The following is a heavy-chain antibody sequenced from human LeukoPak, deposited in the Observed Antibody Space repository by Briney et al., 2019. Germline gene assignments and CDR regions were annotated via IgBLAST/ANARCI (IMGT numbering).Heavy chain of an antibody. CDR2: IRYDGSNK. V-gene: IGHV3-30*02. CDR1: GFTFSNDG. J-gene: IGHJ4*02. Sequence: GGSLRLSCAASGFTFSNDGMHWVHQAPGKGLEWVAFIRYDGSNKYYADSVKGRFTISRDNSKNTLYLQMNSLRAEDTAVYYCAKDPEDDSSGYGVGYWGQGTLVTVSS. D-gene: IGHD3-22*01. CDR3: AKDPEDDSSGYGVGY.